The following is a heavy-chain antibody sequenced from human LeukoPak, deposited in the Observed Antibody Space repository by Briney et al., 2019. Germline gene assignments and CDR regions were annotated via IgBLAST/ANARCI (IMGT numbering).Heavy chain of an antibody. V-gene: IGHV3-74*01. J-gene: IGHJ4*02. D-gene: IGHD6-13*01. CDR2: ISGDGSGT. CDR1: GFIFSSYW. Sequence: GGSLRLSCAPPGFIFSSYWMHSVRQAPGEGLWWVSRISGDGSGTTYADSVKGRFTISRDNAKNTLYLQMTGLRGEDAAVYYCARGRSSSSWYDYWGQGTLVTVSS. CDR3: ARGRSSSSWYDY.